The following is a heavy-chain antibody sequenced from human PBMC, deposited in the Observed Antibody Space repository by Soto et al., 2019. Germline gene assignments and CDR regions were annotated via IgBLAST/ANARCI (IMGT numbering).Heavy chain of an antibody. D-gene: IGHD4-17*01. V-gene: IGHV3-33*01. CDR3: ARDMGTVTTIAAFGI. CDR1: GFTFSSYG. Sequence: GGSLRLSCAASGFTFSSYGMHWVRQAPGKGLEWVAVIWNDGSNKNYADPVKGRFTISRDNSKNTLYLQMNSLRAEDTAVYYCARDMGTVTTIAAFGIWGQGTMVTVSS. CDR2: IWNDGSNK. J-gene: IGHJ3*02.